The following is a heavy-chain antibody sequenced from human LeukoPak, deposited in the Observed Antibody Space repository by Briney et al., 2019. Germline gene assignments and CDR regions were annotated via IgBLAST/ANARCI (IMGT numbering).Heavy chain of an antibody. D-gene: IGHD4-23*01. J-gene: IGHJ4*02. CDR3: ARAAVAGYFDY. Sequence: EASVKVSCKASGYTFTSYYMHWVRQAPGQGLEWMGIINPSGGSTSYAQKFQGRVTMTRDMSTSTVYMELSSLRSEDTAVYYCARAAVAGYFDYWGQGTLVTVSS. CDR2: INPSGGST. CDR1: GYTFTSYY. V-gene: IGHV1-46*01.